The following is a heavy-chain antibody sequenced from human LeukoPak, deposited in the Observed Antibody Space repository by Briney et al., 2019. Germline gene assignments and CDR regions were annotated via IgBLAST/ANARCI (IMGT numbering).Heavy chain of an antibody. V-gene: IGHV4-39*07. Sequence: SETLSLTCTVSGGSISSSSYYWGWIRQPPGKGLEWIGIIYYSGSTYYNPSLKSRVSISVGTSKNQFSLKLSSVTAADTAVYYCARDGLVRYYYDSSGSINYFDQWGQGTLVTVSS. D-gene: IGHD3-22*01. J-gene: IGHJ4*02. CDR2: IYYSGST. CDR3: ARDGLVRYYYDSSGSINYFDQ. CDR1: GGSISSSSYY.